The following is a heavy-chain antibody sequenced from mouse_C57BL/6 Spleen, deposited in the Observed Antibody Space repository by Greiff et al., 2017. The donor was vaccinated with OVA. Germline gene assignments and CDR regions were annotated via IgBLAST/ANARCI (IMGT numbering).Heavy chain of an antibody. V-gene: IGHV1-18*01. D-gene: IGHD1-1*01. CDR3: ARYYYYGSSYVDWYFDV. J-gene: IGHJ1*03. CDR2: INPNNGGT. Sequence: EVQLQQSGPELVKPGASVKIPCKASGYTFTDYNMDWVKQSHGKSLEWIGDINPNNGGTIYNQKFKGKATLTVDKSSSTAYMELRSLTSEDTAVYYCARYYYYGSSYVDWYFDVWGTGTTVTVSS. CDR1: GYTFTDYN.